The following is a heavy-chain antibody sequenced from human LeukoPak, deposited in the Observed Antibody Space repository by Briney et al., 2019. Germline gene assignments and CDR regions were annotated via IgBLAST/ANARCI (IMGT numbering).Heavy chain of an antibody. CDR1: GFTFSSYS. V-gene: IGHV3-21*01. CDR2: ISSSSSYI. CDR3: ARDHTDYDFWSGYPSHVYFDY. D-gene: IGHD3-3*01. Sequence: PGGSLRLSCAASGFTFSSYSMNWVRQAPGKGLEWVSSISSSSSYIYYADSVKGRFTISRDNAKNSLYLQMNSPRAEDTAVYYCARDHTDYDFWSGYPSHVYFDYWGQGTLVTVSS. J-gene: IGHJ4*02.